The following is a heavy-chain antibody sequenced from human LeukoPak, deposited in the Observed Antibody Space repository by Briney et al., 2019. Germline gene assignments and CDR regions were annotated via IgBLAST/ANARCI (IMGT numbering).Heavy chain of an antibody. V-gene: IGHV6-1*01. CDR2: TYYRSKWNN. CDR1: GDSVSSNNGA. CDR3: ARDVGTTGWHTYDF. J-gene: IGHJ4*02. D-gene: IGHD3-9*01. Sequence: SQTLSLTCAISGDSVSSNNGAWNWIRQSPSRGLEWLGRTYYRSKWNNDYAGSLMSRITISSDTSKNQFSLQVYSVTPEDTAVYYCARDVGTTGWHTYDFWGQGTLVTVSS.